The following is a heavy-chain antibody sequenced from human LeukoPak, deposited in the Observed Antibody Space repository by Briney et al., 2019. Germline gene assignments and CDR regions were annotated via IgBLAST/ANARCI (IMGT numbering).Heavy chain of an antibody. D-gene: IGHD2-2*01. V-gene: IGHV3-23*01. CDR2: ISGSGGST. Sequence: GGSLRLSCAASGFTFSSYAMSWVRQAPGKGLEWVSAISGSGGSTYYADSVKGRFTISRDNSKNTLYLQMNSLRAEDTAVYYCAKRGVIVVVPAAHDPGGQGTRVTVPS. CDR3: AKRGVIVVVPAAHDP. J-gene: IGHJ5*02. CDR1: GFTFSSYA.